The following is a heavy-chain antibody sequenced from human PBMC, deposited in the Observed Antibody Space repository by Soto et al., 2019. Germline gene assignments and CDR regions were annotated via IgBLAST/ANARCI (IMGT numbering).Heavy chain of an antibody. J-gene: IGHJ4*02. CDR2: IYNIGIT. Sequence: SETLSLTCTVSGASVSSVPYYWSWIRQPPGKGLEWIGYIYNIGITKYNPSLKSRVTISVDTSKNEFSLKLRSVTAADTAVYYCARVRYSHYGDYWGQGTLVTVSS. V-gene: IGHV4-61*01. CDR1: GASVSSVPYY. D-gene: IGHD3-10*01. CDR3: ARVRYSHYGDY.